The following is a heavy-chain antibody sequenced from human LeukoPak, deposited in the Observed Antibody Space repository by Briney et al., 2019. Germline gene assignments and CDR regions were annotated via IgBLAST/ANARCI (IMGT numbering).Heavy chain of an antibody. D-gene: IGHD6-19*01. CDR2: IYHTGST. CDR3: ARDRGSTGYYYLDS. J-gene: IGHJ4*02. CDR1: GGPITEYY. Sequence: SEALSLTCSVSGGPITEYYWSWIRQPPGKGLEWIGYIYHTGSTNYSPSLKSRVTMSVDASRNQFSLKLVSVTAADTAVYYCARDRGSTGYYYLDSWGQGILVTVSS. V-gene: IGHV4-59*01.